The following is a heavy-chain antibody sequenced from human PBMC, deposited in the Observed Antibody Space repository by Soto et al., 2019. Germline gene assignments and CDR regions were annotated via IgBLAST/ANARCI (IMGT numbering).Heavy chain of an antibody. CDR3: ARDRAPGGGDPIAAAGIDY. J-gene: IGHJ4*02. V-gene: IGHV1-18*04. CDR2: ISAYNGNT. CDR1: GYTFTSYC. Sequence: ASVKVSCKASGYTFTSYCISWVRQAPGQGLEWMGWISAYNGNTNYAQKLEGRVTMTTDTSTSTAYMELRSLRSDDTAVYYCARDRAPGGGDPIAAAGIDYWGQGTLVTVSS. D-gene: IGHD6-13*01.